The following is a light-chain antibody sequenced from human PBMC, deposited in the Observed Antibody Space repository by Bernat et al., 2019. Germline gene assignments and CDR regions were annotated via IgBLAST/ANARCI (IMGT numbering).Light chain of an antibody. CDR2: GAS. CDR1: QSVSSN. J-gene: IGKJ1*01. Sequence: EIVMTQSTATMSVSLGERANLYCRASQSVSSNLAWYQQKPVQAPRLLIYGASTRATGIPARFSGSGFGTEFTLTISSLQSEDFAVYYCQQYNNWLRTFGQGTKVEIK. CDR3: QQYNNWLRT. V-gene: IGKV3-15*01.